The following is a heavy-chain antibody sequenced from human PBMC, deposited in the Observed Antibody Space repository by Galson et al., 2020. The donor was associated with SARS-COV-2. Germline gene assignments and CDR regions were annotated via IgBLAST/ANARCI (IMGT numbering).Heavy chain of an antibody. CDR1: GTSISSGSYS. Sequence: TLSLTCAVSGTSISSGSYSWNWIRQPPGKGLEWIGYISHSGGTYYNPSLKSRVTISGDRSKNQFSLRLSSVTAADSAVYYCARLHYGEYAPEAFDIWGPGTRVTVAS. D-gene: IGHD4-17*01. CDR2: ISHSGGT. J-gene: IGHJ3*02. CDR3: ARLHYGEYAPEAFDI. V-gene: IGHV4-30-2*01.